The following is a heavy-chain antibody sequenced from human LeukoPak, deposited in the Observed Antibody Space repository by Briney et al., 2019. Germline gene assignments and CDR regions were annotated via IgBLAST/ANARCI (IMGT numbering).Heavy chain of an antibody. CDR2: IYHSGST. CDR1: GYSISSGYY. V-gene: IGHV4-38-2*01. Sequence: SETLSLTCAVSGYSISSGYYWGWIRQPPGKGLEWIGSIYHSGSTYYNPSLKSRVTISVDTSKNQFSLKLSSVTAADTAVYYCARARVWNWNADYWGQGTLVTVSS. CDR3: ARARVWNWNADY. D-gene: IGHD1-1*01. J-gene: IGHJ4*02.